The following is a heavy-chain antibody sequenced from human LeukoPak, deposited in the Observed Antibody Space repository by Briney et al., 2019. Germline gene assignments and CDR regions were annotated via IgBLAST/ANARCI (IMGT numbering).Heavy chain of an antibody. J-gene: IGHJ4*02. V-gene: IGHV3-48*01. Sequence: GGSLRLSCAASGFTFSSYSMNWVRQAPGKGLEWVSYISSSSSTIYYADSVKGRFTISRDNAKNSLYLQMNSLRAEDTAVYYCARDQDNWNVLLYFDYWGQGTLVTVSS. CDR1: GFTFSSYS. D-gene: IGHD1-1*01. CDR2: ISSSSSTI. CDR3: ARDQDNWNVLLYFDY.